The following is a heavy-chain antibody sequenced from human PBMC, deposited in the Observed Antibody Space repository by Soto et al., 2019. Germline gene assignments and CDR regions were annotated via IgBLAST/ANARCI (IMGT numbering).Heavy chain of an antibody. V-gene: IGHV4-30-4*01. Sequence: SETLSLTCTVSGGSMNSEHYHWTWIRQAPGKGLEWIGHIHYTGSVQYNPSLQSRVTMSVDTSKNVFSLNLSSVTAADTAVYFCVREDDGGDRDYYGLDVWGQGTTVTVSS. CDR2: IHYTGSV. J-gene: IGHJ6*02. CDR1: GGSMNSEHYH. CDR3: VREDDGGDRDYYGLDV. D-gene: IGHD2-21*02.